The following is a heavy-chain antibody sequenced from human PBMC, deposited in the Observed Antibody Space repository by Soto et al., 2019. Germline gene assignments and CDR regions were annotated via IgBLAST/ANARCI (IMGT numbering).Heavy chain of an antibody. Sequence: QEQLHESGPGLVKPSETLSLTCTVTGVSISTYYWSWIRQPPGKRLEWLGYLYFNGTTDYNPSLKSRVTISVDTSKNQFSLNLSSVTTADTAVYYCVRAGGGWSFDIWGQGTLVTVSS. V-gene: IGHV4-59*01. CDR2: LYFNGTT. J-gene: IGHJ4*02. D-gene: IGHD6-19*01. CDR1: GVSISTYY. CDR3: VRAGGGWSFDI.